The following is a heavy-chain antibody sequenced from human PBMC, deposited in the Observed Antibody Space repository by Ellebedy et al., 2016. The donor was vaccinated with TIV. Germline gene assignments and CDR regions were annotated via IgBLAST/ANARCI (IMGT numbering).Heavy chain of an antibody. D-gene: IGHD1-26*01. CDR2: ISYDGSHK. V-gene: IGHV3-30*04. CDR1: GFTFSSYA. CDR3: ERVSGGSYLGVGCLDY. J-gene: IGHJ4*02. Sequence: GESLKISCAASGFTFSSYAMHWVRQAPGKGLEWVAVISYDGSHKYYADSVKGRFTISRDNSNNTLYLQMNRLRPEDTAVYYCERVSGGSYLGVGCLDYWGQGTLVTVSS.